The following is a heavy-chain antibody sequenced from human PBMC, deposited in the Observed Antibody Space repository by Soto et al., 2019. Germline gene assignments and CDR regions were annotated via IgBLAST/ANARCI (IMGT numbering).Heavy chain of an antibody. V-gene: IGHV1-69*12. CDR1: RGTFSSYA. Sequence: QVQLVQSGAEVKKPGSSVKVCFKASRGTFSSYAISWVRQAPGQGLEWMGGIIPIFGTANYAQKFQGRVTITADESTSTAYMELSSLRSEDTAAYYCARDRTTPVGVKSDWGQGTLVTVSS. D-gene: IGHD2-21*01. CDR3: ARDRTTPVGVKSD. CDR2: IIPIFGTA. J-gene: IGHJ4*02.